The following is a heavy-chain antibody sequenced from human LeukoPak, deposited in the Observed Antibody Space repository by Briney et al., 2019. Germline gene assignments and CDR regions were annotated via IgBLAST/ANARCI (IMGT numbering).Heavy chain of an antibody. CDR3: ARGPDYGGNSDY. D-gene: IGHD4-23*01. CDR1: GGTFSSYA. J-gene: IGHJ4*02. V-gene: IGHV1-69*04. Sequence: AVKVSCKASGGTFSSYAISWVRQAPGQGREWMGRIIPILGIANYAQKFQGRVTITADKSTSTAYMELSSLRSEDTAVYYCARGPDYGGNSDYWGQGTLVTVSS. CDR2: IIPILGIA.